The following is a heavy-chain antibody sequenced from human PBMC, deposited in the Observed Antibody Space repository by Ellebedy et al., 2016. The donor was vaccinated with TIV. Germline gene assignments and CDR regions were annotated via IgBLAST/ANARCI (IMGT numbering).Heavy chain of an antibody. D-gene: IGHD1-26*01. Sequence: GGSLRLSXAASGFAFSRCGMHWVRQAPGKGLEWVAVIWYDGSYKYYLDSVKGRFTISRDNSKNTLYLQMNSLRVEDTAVYYCARGSQFRNWLDPWGQGTLVTVSS. V-gene: IGHV3-33*08. CDR2: IWYDGSYK. CDR1: GFAFSRCG. CDR3: ARGSQFRNWLDP. J-gene: IGHJ5*02.